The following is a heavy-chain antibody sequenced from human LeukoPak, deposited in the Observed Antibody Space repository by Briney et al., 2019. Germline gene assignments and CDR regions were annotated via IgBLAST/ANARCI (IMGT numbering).Heavy chain of an antibody. CDR2: IYYSGST. J-gene: IGHJ5*02. CDR1: GGSISSYY. V-gene: IGHV4-59*01. D-gene: IGHD3-22*01. CDR3: ARDSYDSSFDP. Sequence: SETLSLTCTVSGGSISSYYWSWIRQPPGKGLEWIGYIYYSGSTNYNPSLKSRATISVDTSKNQFSLKLSSVTAADTAVYYCARDSYDSSFDPWGQGTLVTVSS.